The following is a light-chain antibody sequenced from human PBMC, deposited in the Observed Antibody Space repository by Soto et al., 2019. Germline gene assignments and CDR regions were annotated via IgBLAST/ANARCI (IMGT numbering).Light chain of an antibody. CDR2: GAS. CDR1: QSVSSNY. J-gene: IGKJ5*01. CDR3: QQYGSSRT. Sequence: EIVLTQSPGTLSLSPGERATLSCRASQSVSSNYLAWYQQKPGQAPRLLIYGASSRATGIPDRFSGSGSGTDFTLTISRLEPEDFSVYYCQQYGSSRTFGQGPRLEIK. V-gene: IGKV3-20*01.